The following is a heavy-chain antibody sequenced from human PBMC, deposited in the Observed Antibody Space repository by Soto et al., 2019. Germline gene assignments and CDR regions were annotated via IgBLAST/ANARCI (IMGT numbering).Heavy chain of an antibody. CDR3: ARAYSGSQFPWYFDL. J-gene: IGHJ2*01. D-gene: IGHD1-26*01. CDR2: ISDDGRT. V-gene: IGHV3-53*01. CDR1: GFTVSSNY. Sequence: EVHLVESGGGLIQPGGSLRLSCAVSGFTVSSNYMSWVRQAPGKGLEWVSVISDDGRTSYADSVKGRFTISRDNSKNTLYLQMNILRAEDMAVYYCARAYSGSQFPWYFDLWGRGTLVTVSS.